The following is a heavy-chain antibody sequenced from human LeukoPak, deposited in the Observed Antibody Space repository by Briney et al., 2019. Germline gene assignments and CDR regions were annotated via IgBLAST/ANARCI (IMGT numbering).Heavy chain of an antibody. Sequence: SETLSLTCTVSGGSISSYYWSWIRQPPGKGLEWIGYIYYSGSTNYNPSLKSRVTISVDTSKNQFSLKLTSVIAADTAVYYCARAPYASNLDYWGQGTLVTVSS. V-gene: IGHV4-59*01. CDR1: GGSISSYY. CDR2: IYYSGST. D-gene: IGHD2-2*01. CDR3: ARAPYASNLDY. J-gene: IGHJ4*02.